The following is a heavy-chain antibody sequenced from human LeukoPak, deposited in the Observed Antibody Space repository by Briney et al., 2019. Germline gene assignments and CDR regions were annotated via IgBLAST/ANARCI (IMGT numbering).Heavy chain of an antibody. D-gene: IGHD1-14*01. CDR3: ARALNPYYYYGMDV. V-gene: IGHV3-53*01. CDR1: GFTVSSNY. J-gene: IGHJ6*02. CDR2: IYSGGST. Sequence: PGGSLRLSCAASGFTVSSNYMSWVRQAPGKGLEWVSVIYSGGSTYYADSVKGRFTISRDNSKNTQYLQMNSLRAEDTAVYYCARALNPYYYYGMDVWGQGTTVTVSS.